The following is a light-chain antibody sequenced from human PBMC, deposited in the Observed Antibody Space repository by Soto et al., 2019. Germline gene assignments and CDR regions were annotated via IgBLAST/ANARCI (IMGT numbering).Light chain of an antibody. Sequence: DIQMTQSPSSLSASVGDRVTITCRASQSIRNDLNWYQQRPGKAPKLLMYTTSNLERGVPSRFSGSGCGTDFTLTINNLQPEDFGTYFCQQGFSRPRTFGLGTKVDIK. CDR1: QSIRND. J-gene: IGKJ1*01. CDR2: TTS. CDR3: QQGFSRPRT. V-gene: IGKV1-39*01.